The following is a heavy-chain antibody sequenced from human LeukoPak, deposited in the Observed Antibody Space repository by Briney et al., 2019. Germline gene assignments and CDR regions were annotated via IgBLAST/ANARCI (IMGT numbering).Heavy chain of an antibody. D-gene: IGHD6-13*01. Sequence: SVKVSCKASGGTFSSYAISWVRQAPGQGLEWMGGIIPIFGTSNYAQKFQGRVTITADESTSTAYMELNSLRAEDTAVYYCAKDLTPRDSRSWYTDAFDIWGQGTMVTVSS. CDR1: GGTFSSYA. CDR3: AKDLTPRDSRSWYTDAFDI. CDR2: IIPIFGTS. J-gene: IGHJ3*02. V-gene: IGHV1-69*13.